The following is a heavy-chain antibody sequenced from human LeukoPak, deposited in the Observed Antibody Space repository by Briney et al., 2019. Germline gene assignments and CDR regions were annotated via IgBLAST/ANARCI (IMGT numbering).Heavy chain of an antibody. Sequence: GRSLRLSCAASGFTFSSYAIHWVRQAPGKGREWVAVISYDGSNKYYADSVKGRFTISRDNSKNTLFLQMNSLRPEDTAVYYCARVAPRYYYDTSAYYPDDAFDIWGQGTMVTVSS. V-gene: IGHV3-30*04. J-gene: IGHJ3*02. CDR1: GFTFSSYA. D-gene: IGHD3-22*01. CDR3: ARVAPRYYYDTSAYYPDDAFDI. CDR2: ISYDGSNK.